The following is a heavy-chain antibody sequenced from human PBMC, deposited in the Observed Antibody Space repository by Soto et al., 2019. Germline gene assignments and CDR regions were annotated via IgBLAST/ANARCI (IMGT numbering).Heavy chain of an antibody. D-gene: IGHD6-13*01. CDR2: IKQDGSEG. J-gene: IGHJ6*02. CDR1: GFTFSSYW. V-gene: IGHV3-7*01. Sequence: EVQLVESGGGLVQPGGSLRLSCVDSGFTFSSYWMSWVRQAPVKGLEWVGNIKQDGSEGNYADSVKGRFTISRDNAKNSMYLQMNSLRVEDTAVYYCARIAASGRGWDVWGQGTTVVVSS. CDR3: ARIAASGRGWDV.